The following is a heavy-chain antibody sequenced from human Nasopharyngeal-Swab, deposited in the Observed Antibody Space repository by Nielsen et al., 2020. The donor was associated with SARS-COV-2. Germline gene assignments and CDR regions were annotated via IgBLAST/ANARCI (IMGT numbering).Heavy chain of an antibody. CDR1: GFTFSNYG. V-gene: IGHV3-33*01. D-gene: IGHD4-23*01. CDR2: IWYDGSNK. J-gene: IGHJ4*02. CDR3: AAAPSGDYGGY. Sequence: GESLKLSCSSSGFTFSNYGMHWVRQAPGKGLEWLAVIWYDGSNKYYADSVKGRFTISRDNSKNTVYLQMNSLRTEDTAVYYCAAAPSGDYGGYWGQGTLVTVSS.